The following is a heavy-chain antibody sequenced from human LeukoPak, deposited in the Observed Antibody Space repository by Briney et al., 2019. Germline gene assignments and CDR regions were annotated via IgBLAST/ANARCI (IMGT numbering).Heavy chain of an antibody. CDR3: ARDRVEYMDV. CDR2: ISSSSSYI. J-gene: IGHJ6*03. D-gene: IGHD3-3*01. V-gene: IGHV3-21*01. Sequence: GGSLRLSCAASGYTFSSYSMNWVRQAPGKGLEWVSSISSSSSYIYYADSVKGRFTISRDNAKNSLYLQMNSLRAEDTAVYYCARDRVEYMDVWGKGTTVTVSS. CDR1: GYTFSSYS.